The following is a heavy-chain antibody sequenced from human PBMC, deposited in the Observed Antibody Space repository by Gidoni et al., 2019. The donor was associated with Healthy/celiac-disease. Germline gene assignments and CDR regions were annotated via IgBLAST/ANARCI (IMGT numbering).Heavy chain of an antibody. Sequence: QMPLVQAGPEVKKPGTSVKVSCKASGFTFTSSAVQWVRQARGQRLEWIGWIVVGSGNTNYAQKFQERVTITRDMSTSTAYMELSSLRSEDTAVYYCAAAAYCTNGVCPNYYYYYGMDVWGQGTTVTVSS. CDR2: IVVGSGNT. D-gene: IGHD2-8*01. CDR1: GFTFTSSA. J-gene: IGHJ6*02. CDR3: AAAAYCTNGVCPNYYYYYGMDV. V-gene: IGHV1-58*01.